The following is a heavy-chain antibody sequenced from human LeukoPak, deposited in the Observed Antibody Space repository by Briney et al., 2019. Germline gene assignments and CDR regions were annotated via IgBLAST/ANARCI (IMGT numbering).Heavy chain of an antibody. CDR3: ARGGPPDY. V-gene: IGHV4-38-2*01. D-gene: IGHD3-16*01. CDR1: GYSISSGYY. CDR2: IYHSGST. J-gene: IGHJ4*02. Sequence: SETLSLTCAVSGYSISSGYYWGWIRQPPGKGLEWIGSIYHSGSTYHNPSLKRRVTISVDTSKNNFSLKLSSVTAADTAVYYCARGGPPDYWGQGTLVTVSS.